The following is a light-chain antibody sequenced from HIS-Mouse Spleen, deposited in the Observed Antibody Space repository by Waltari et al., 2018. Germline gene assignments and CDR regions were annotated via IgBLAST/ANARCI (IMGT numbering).Light chain of an antibody. Sequence: SYELTQPPSVSVSPGQTARITCSGDALPKKYAYWYQPKSGQDPVLVISEDSKRPSGVPWRFSGSSSGTMATLTISGAQVEDEADYYGYSTDSSGNHRVFGGGTKLTVL. CDR1: ALPKKY. CDR3: YSTDSSGNHRV. CDR2: EDS. V-gene: IGLV3-10*01. J-gene: IGLJ2*01.